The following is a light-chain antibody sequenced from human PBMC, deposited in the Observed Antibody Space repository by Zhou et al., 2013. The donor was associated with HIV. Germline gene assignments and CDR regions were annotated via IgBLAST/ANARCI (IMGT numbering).Light chain of an antibody. V-gene: IGKV3-15*01. CDR3: QQYNSWSPLT. J-gene: IGKJ4*01. CDR2: GAS. Sequence: DIVMTQSPATVSVSPGERVTLSCRASQNIAINLAWYRQKPGQAPRLLIHGASSRATGVPARFSVSGSGTDFTLTISSVQSEDFAVYYCQQYNSWSPLTFGGGPR. CDR1: QNIAIN.